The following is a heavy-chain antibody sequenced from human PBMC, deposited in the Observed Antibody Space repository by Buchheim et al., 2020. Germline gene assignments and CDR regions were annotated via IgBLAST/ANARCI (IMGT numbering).Heavy chain of an antibody. CDR3: ARDGPGIAARPQGGMDV. V-gene: IGHV4-59*01. CDR1: GGSISSYY. Sequence: QVQLQESGPGLVKPSETLSLTCTVSGGSISSYYWSWIRQPPGKGLEWIGYIYYSGSTNYNPSLKSRVTISVDTSKNQVPLKLSSVTAADTAVYYCARDGPGIAARPQGGMDVWGQGTT. D-gene: IGHD6-6*01. CDR2: IYYSGST. J-gene: IGHJ6*02.